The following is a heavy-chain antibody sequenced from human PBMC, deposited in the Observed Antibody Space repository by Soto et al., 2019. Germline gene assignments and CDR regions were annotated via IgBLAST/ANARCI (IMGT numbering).Heavy chain of an antibody. CDR1: GDSISSSVW. CDR2: VFHTGDT. CDR3: ARKAWVRFDY. Sequence: LSLTCAVSGDSISSSVWWTWVRQPPGKGLEWIGEVFHTGDTYFNPSLRSRVAMSVDKSTNEFSLKVTSVTAADTAIYYCARKAWVRFDYWGQGALVTVSS. J-gene: IGHJ4*02. V-gene: IGHV4-4*02. D-gene: IGHD7-27*01.